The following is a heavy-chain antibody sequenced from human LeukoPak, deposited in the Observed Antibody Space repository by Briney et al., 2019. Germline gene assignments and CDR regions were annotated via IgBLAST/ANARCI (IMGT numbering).Heavy chain of an antibody. D-gene: IGHD2-21*02. J-gene: IGHJ3*02. Sequence: GRSLRLSCAASGLTFSSYGMHWVRQAPGKGLEWVAVISYDGSNKYYADSVKGRFTISRDNSKNTLYLQMNSLRAEDTAVYYCAKDGCRGDCLGAFDIWGQGTMVTVSS. CDR2: ISYDGSNK. CDR1: GLTFSSYG. V-gene: IGHV3-30*18. CDR3: AKDGCRGDCLGAFDI.